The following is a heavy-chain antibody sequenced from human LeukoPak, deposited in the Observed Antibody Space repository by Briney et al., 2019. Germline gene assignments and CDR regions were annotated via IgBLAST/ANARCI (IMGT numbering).Heavy chain of an antibody. CDR2: IYTSGST. D-gene: IGHD2-2*01. CDR3: ARDTYCSSTSCYDYYYYMDV. Sequence: SETLSLTCTVSGGSISSYYWSWIRQPAGKGLEWIGRIYTSGSTNYNPSLKSRVTMSVDTSKNQFSLKLSSVTAADTAVYYCARDTYCSSTSCYDYYYYMDVWGKGTTVTVSS. J-gene: IGHJ6*03. CDR1: GGSISSYY. V-gene: IGHV4-4*07.